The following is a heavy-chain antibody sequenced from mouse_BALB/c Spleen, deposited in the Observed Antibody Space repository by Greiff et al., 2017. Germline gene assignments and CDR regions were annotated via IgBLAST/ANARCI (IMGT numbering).Heavy chain of an antibody. CDR2: IYPGSGST. CDR3: AIGTGFDY. D-gene: IGHD4-1*01. CDR1: GYTFTSYW. V-gene: IGHV1-55*01. J-gene: IGHJ2*01. Sequence: QVQLQQPGAELVKPGTSVKLSCKASGYTFTSYWINWVKLRPGQGLEWIGDIYPGSGSTNYNEKFKSKATLTVDTSSSTAYMQLSSLASEDSALYYCAIGTGFDYWGQGTTLTVSS.